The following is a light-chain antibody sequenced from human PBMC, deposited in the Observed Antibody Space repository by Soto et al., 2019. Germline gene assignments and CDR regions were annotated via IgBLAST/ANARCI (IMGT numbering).Light chain of an antibody. CDR2: GAS. CDR1: QSVSINY. Sequence: EIVLTQSPGTLSLSPGERATLSCRASQSVSINYLAWYQQKPGQAPRLLIYGASIRATGIPDRFSGSGSGTDFTLTISRLEPEDFAVYSCEQYGSSPLTFGGGTKVEIK. V-gene: IGKV3-20*01. J-gene: IGKJ4*01. CDR3: EQYGSSPLT.